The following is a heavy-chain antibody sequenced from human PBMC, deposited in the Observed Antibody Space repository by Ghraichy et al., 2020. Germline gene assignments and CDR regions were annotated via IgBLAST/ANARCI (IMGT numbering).Heavy chain of an antibody. CDR1: GVSITSHY. Sequence: SETLSLTCSVSGVSITSHYWSWIRQTPGKGLEWIGHIFHSGDTDSNPSLKSRVSISLDMSKSQLSLKLHSVTAADTAVYYCVRSGYCDSANTCYSDWYFDVWGRGTLVSVSS. CDR2: IFHSGDT. V-gene: IGHV4-59*11. J-gene: IGHJ2*01. CDR3: VRSGYCDSANTCYSDWYFDV. D-gene: IGHD2-21*01.